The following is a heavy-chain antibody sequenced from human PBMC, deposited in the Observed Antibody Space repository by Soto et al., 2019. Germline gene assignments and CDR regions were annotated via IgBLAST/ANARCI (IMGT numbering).Heavy chain of an antibody. D-gene: IGHD4-4*01. V-gene: IGHV5-51*01. CDR3: AGKINYSCDF. CDR2: IKPGGSDL. CDR1: GYRLDAAW. J-gene: IGHJ4*02. Sequence: GESLQISCKGVGYRLDAAWICWVRQMLVKGLEWMGIIKPGGSDLRYSPSFRGQVTISADAAVNTAYLQWDSLKASDTAMYYCAGKINYSCDFWGQGTLVTVSS.